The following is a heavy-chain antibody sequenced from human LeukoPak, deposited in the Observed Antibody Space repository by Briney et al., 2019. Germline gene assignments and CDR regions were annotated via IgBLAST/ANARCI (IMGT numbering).Heavy chain of an antibody. CDR1: GFTFSSYW. CDR3: ARDRGITMIVVGPFDY. V-gene: IGHV3-7*01. CDR2: IKQDGSEK. D-gene: IGHD3-22*01. J-gene: IGHJ4*02. Sequence: GGSLRLSCAASGFTFSSYWMSWVRQAPGKGLEWVANIKQDGSEKYYVDSVKGRFTISRDNAKNSLYPQMNSLRAEDTAVYYCARDRGITMIVVGPFDYWGQGTLVTVSS.